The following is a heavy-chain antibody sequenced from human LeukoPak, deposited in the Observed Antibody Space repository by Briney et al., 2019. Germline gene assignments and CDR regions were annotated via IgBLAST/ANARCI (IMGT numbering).Heavy chain of an antibody. Sequence: GGSLRLSCAASGFTFSSYAMSWVRQAPGKGLEWVSAISGSGGSTYYADSVRGRFTISRDNSKNTLYLQMNSLRAEDTAVYYCAKNDEDTAMNTGIAFDIWGQGTMVTVSS. CDR1: GFTFSSYA. D-gene: IGHD5-18*01. CDR3: AKNDEDTAMNTGIAFDI. J-gene: IGHJ3*02. V-gene: IGHV3-23*01. CDR2: ISGSGGST.